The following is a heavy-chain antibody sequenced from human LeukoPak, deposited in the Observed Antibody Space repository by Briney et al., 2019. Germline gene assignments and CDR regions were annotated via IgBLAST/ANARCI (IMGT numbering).Heavy chain of an antibody. Sequence: GSLRLSCAASGFTFSSYAMSWVRQAPGKGLEWVSAISGSGGSTYYADSVKGRFTISRDNSKNTVYVQVNSLRPEDTAVYYCARDLWSDYWRGAFDYWGPGTLVTVSS. J-gene: IGHJ4*02. CDR1: GFTFSSYA. CDR2: ISGSGGST. D-gene: IGHD3-3*01. CDR3: ARDLWSDYWRGAFDY. V-gene: IGHV3-23*01.